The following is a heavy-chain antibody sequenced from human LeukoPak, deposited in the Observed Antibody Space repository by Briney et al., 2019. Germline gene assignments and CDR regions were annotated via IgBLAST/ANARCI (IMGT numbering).Heavy chain of an antibody. J-gene: IGHJ4*02. CDR2: IGWNSGDT. CDR3: AKDLKAGGILTD. Sequence: GGSLRLFCEPSGFSFAENAMHWVRQAPGKGLECVSGIGWNSGDTGYADSVKGRFTISRDNAKNSLYLQMNSLRVEDTALYYCAKDLKAGGILTDWGQGTLVTVSS. D-gene: IGHD3-9*01. CDR1: GFSFAENA. V-gene: IGHV3-9*01.